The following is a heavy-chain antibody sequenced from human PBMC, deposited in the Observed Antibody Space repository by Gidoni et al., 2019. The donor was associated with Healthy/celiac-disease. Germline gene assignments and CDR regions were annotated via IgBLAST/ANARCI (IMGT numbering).Heavy chain of an antibody. CDR3: ARDGGRYCSSTSCYADKYYYGMDV. CDR2: IYYSGST. D-gene: IGHD2-2*01. CDR1: GGSISSGGYY. V-gene: IGHV4-31*03. Sequence: QVQLQESGPGLVKPSQTLSLTCTVSGGSISSGGYYWSWIRPHPGKGLEWIGYIYYSGSTYYNPSLKSRVTISVDTSKNQFSLKLSSVTAADTAVYYCARDGGRYCSSTSCYADKYYYGMDVWGQGTTVTVSS. J-gene: IGHJ6*02.